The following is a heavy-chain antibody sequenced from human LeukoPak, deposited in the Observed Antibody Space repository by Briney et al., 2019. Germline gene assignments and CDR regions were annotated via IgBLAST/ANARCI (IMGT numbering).Heavy chain of an antibody. Sequence: GGSLRLSCAASGFTFSDSYMSWIRQAPGKGLEWVSHNSSTSRYTNYTDSVKGRFTISRDNAKNSLYLQMNSLRAEDTAVYYCARASAGPFPLDYWGQGTLVTVSS. CDR3: ARASAGPFPLDY. J-gene: IGHJ4*02. CDR2: NSSTSRYT. V-gene: IGHV3-11*06. CDR1: GFTFSDSY. D-gene: IGHD6-13*01.